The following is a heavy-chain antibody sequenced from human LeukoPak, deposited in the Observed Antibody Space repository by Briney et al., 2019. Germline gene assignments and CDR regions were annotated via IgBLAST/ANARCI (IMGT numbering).Heavy chain of an antibody. Sequence: SGGSLRLSCAASGFTFSSYAMSWVRQAPGKGLEWVSAISGSGGSTYYADSVKGRFTISRDNSKNMLYLQMNSLRAEDTAVYYCAKAPLGYCSGGNCYPFDSWGRGTLVTVSS. D-gene: IGHD2-15*01. CDR3: AKAPLGYCSGGNCYPFDS. J-gene: IGHJ4*02. V-gene: IGHV3-23*01. CDR2: ISGSGGST. CDR1: GFTFSSYA.